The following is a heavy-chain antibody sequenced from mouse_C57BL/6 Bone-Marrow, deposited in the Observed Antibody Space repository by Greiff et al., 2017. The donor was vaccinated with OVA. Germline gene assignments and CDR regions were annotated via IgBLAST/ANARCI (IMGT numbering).Heavy chain of an antibody. J-gene: IGHJ1*03. CDR3: ADYDHSYWYFDV. Sequence: VQLQQSGAELARPGASVKLSCKASGYTFTSYGISWVKQRTGQGLEWIGEIYPRSGNTYYNEKFKGKATLTSDNSYSTAYMELHSLTSEDSAVYFCADYDHSYWYFDVWGTGTTVTVSS. CDR1: GYTFTSYG. V-gene: IGHV1-81*01. D-gene: IGHD2-4*01. CDR2: IYPRSGNT.